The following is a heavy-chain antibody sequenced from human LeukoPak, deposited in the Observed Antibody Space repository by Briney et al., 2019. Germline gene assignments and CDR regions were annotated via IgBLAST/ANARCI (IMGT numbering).Heavy chain of an antibody. CDR2: IIPIFGTA. J-gene: IGHJ4*02. V-gene: IGHV1-69*13. CDR3: ARYSVDYGPWFPDY. D-gene: IGHD4-17*01. CDR1: GGTFSSYA. Sequence: SVKVSCKASGGTFSSYAISWVRQAPGQGLEWMGGIIPIFGTANYAQKFQGRVTITADESTSTAYMELRSLTSDDTAVYYCARYSVDYGPWFPDYWGQGTLVTVSS.